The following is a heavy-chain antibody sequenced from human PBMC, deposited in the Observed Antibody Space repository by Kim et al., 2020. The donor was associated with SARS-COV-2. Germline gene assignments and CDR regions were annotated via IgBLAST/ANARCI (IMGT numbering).Heavy chain of an antibody. J-gene: IGHJ5*02. D-gene: IGHD4-17*01. V-gene: IGHV4-31*03. CDR3: ASSRNDYCDYGWFDP. Sequence: SETLSLTCTVSGGSISSGGYYWSWIRQHPGKGLEWIGYIYYSGSTYYNPSLKSRVTISVDTSKNQFSLKLSSVTAADTAVYYCASSRNDYCDYGWFDPWGQGTLVTVSS. CDR1: GGSISSGGYY. CDR2: IYYSGST.